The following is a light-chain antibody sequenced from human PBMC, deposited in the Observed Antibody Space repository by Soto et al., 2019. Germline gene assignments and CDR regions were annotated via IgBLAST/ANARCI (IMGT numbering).Light chain of an antibody. CDR1: QSVSSKY. V-gene: IGKV3-20*01. J-gene: IGKJ1*01. Sequence: EIVLTQSPGSLSLSPGERATLSCRASQSVSSKYLGWYQQKPGQAPRLLIYGASSRANGIPDRFSGSGSGTDFTLTISRLEPEDFAVYYCQQYRSSPPWTFGQGTKVEVK. CDR3: QQYRSSPPWT. CDR2: GAS.